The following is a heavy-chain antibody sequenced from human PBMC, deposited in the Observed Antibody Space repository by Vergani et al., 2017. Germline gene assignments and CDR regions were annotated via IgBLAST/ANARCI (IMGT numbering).Heavy chain of an antibody. D-gene: IGHD5-18*01. CDR3: ARDXGGELWLGYYYYYYMDV. CDR1: GFTFSSYS. Sequence: EVQLVESGGGLVKPGGSLRLSCAASGFTFSSYSMNWVRQAPGKGLEWVSSISSSSSYIYYADSVKGRFTISRDNAKNSLYLQMNSLRAEDTAVYYCARDXGGELWLGYYYYYYMDVWGKGTTVTVSS. V-gene: IGHV3-21*01. J-gene: IGHJ6*03. CDR2: ISSSSSYI.